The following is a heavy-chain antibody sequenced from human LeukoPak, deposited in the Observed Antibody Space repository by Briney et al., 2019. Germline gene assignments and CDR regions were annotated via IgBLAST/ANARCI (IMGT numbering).Heavy chain of an antibody. D-gene: IGHD3-10*01. V-gene: IGHV3-15*01. Sequence: GESLRLSCAAAGLTFSNAWMTWGRQAPGKGLEWVGRIKSKSDGGTTDYAASVKGRFTTSRDDSKNTVYLQMNSLKIADTAVYFCYASGRFPWGQGTLVTVSS. J-gene: IGHJ5*02. CDR2: IKSKSDGGTT. CDR3: YASGRFP. CDR1: GLTFSNAW.